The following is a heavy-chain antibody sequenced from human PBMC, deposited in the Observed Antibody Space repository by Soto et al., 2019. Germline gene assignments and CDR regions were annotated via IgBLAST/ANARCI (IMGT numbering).Heavy chain of an antibody. J-gene: IGHJ6*02. V-gene: IGHV3-74*01. D-gene: IGHD1-26*01. CDR1: GFTFSSYW. CDR2: INSDGSST. Sequence: GGSLRLSCAASGFTFSSYWMHWVRQAPGKGLVWVSHINSDGSSTSYADSVKGRFTISRDNAKNTLYLQMNSLRAEDTAVYYCARGGSYYFDGYYGMDVWGQGTTVTVSS. CDR3: ARGGSYYFDGYYGMDV.